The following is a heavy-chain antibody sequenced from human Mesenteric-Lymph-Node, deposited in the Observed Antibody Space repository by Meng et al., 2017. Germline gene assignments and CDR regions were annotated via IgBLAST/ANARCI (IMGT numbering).Heavy chain of an antibody. CDR2: ISGSGGST. V-gene: IGHV3-23*01. CDR1: GFTFSSYA. Sequence: GGSLRLSCAASGFTFSSYAMSWVRQAPGKGLEWVSAISGSGGSTYYADSVKGRFTISRDNSKNTLYLQMNSLRAEDTAVYYCAKQAEYYDFWSGFVFDPWGQGTLVTVSS. CDR3: AKQAEYYDFWSGFVFDP. D-gene: IGHD3-3*01. J-gene: IGHJ5*02.